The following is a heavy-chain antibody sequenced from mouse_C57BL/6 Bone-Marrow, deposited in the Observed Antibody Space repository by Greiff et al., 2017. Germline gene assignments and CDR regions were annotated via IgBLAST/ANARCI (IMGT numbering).Heavy chain of an antibody. CDR1: GYTFTSYW. V-gene: IGHV1-64*01. Sequence: VKLQQPGAELVKPGASVKLSCKASGYTFTSYWMHWVKQRPGQGLEWIGMIHPNSGSTNYNEKFKSKATLTVDKSSSTAYMQLSSLTSEDSAVYYCARSRLLSWFAYWGQGTLVTVSA. D-gene: IGHD2-1*01. J-gene: IGHJ3*01. CDR2: IHPNSGST. CDR3: ARSRLLSWFAY.